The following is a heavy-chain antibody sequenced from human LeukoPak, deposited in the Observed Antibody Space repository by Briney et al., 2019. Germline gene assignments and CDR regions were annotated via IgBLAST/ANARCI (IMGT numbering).Heavy chain of an antibody. J-gene: IGHJ6*03. CDR2: ICTSGST. CDR1: GGPISSGSYY. D-gene: IGHD4-11*01. V-gene: IGHV4-61*02. CDR3: ARASRPPSTVTIYYYYYMDV. Sequence: PSETLSLTCTVSGGPISSGSYYWSWIRQPAGKGLEWIGRICTSGSTNYNPSLKSRVTISVDTSKNQFSLKLSSVTAADTAVYYCARASRPPSTVTIYYYYYMDVWGKGTTVTVSS.